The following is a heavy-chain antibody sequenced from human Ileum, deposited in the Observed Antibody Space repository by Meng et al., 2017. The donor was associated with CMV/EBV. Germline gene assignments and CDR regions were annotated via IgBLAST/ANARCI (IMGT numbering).Heavy chain of an antibody. CDR2: ITHSGIT. CDR3: RSTSGILVVPAAILDQ. V-gene: IGHV4-34*03. J-gene: IGHJ4*02. Sequence: SETLSLTCGVSGGSFNDYYWSWIRQPPGKGLEWIGEITHSGITNYKPSLRGRVTISVDTSKNQFSLKLTSVTAADTAVYYCRSTSGILVVPAAILDQWGQGTLVTVSS. CDR1: GGSFNDYY. D-gene: IGHD2-2*02.